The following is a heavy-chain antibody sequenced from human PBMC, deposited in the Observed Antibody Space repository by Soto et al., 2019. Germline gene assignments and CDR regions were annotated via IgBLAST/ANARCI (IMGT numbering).Heavy chain of an antibody. CDR3: AQDIVATIKYEGPNAFDI. CDR1: GLTFSSSG. V-gene: IGHV3-23*01. J-gene: IGHJ3*02. Sequence: HPGGSLRLSCAASGLTFSSSGMSWVRQAPGKGLEWVSAISGSGGSTYYADSVKGRFTISRDNSKNTLYLQMNSLRVEDTAIYYCAQDIVATIKYEGPNAFDIWGQGTVVTVSS. D-gene: IGHD5-12*01. CDR2: ISGSGGST.